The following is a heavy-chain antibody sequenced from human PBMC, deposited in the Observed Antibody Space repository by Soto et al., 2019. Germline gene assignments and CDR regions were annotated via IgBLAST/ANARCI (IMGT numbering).Heavy chain of an antibody. CDR3: ARVAAAGTLYFQH. CDR1: GGAFSGYY. Sequence: PSETLSLTCAVYGGAFSGYYWSMISQPPGKGLEWIGKINHSGSTYYNPSLKSRVTISVDTSKNQFSLKLSSVTAADTAVYYCARVAAAGTLYFQHWGQGTLVTVSS. V-gene: IGHV4-34*01. J-gene: IGHJ1*01. CDR2: INHSGST. D-gene: IGHD6-13*01.